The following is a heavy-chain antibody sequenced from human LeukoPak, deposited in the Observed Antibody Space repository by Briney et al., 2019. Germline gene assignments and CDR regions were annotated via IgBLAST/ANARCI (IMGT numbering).Heavy chain of an antibody. CDR2: INGDGTIT. CDR3: ASETYYYGSGSYYKGQF. J-gene: IGHJ4*02. V-gene: IGHV3-74*01. Sequence: GGSLRLSCAASGFSLSGFWMHWVRQAPGKGLVGVSRINGDGTITTYADSVKGRFTVSRDNAKNTLYLQMNSLRAEDTAVYYCASETYYYGSGSYYKGQFWGQGTLVAVSS. CDR1: GFSLSGFW. D-gene: IGHD3-10*01.